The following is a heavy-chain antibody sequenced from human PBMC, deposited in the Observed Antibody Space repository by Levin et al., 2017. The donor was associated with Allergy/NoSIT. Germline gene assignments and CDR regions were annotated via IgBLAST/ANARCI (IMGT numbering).Heavy chain of an antibody. CDR1: GFTFSIYA. Sequence: LSLTCAASGFTFSIYALSWVRQAPGKGLEWISTITYSGNGTYYADSVKGRFTISRDISKNTLHLQMNSLRAEDTAVYYCAKGRGRYNFWSGDFDYWGQGTLVTVSS. CDR2: ITYSGNGT. J-gene: IGHJ4*02. CDR3: AKGRGRYNFWSGDFDY. V-gene: IGHV3-23*01. D-gene: IGHD3-3*01.